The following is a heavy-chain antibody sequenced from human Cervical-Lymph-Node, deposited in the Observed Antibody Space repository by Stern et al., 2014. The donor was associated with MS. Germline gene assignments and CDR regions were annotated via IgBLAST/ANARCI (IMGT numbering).Heavy chain of an antibody. D-gene: IGHD3-22*01. Sequence: VQLVESGGGVVQPGRSLRLSCAASGFTFSSYGMHWVRQAPGKGLEWVAVICYDGGNKYYADSVKGRFTISRDHSKNTLYLQMNSLRAEDTAVYYCARDGPDSSGYYWFWDYWGQGTLVTVSS. CDR3: ARDGPDSSGYYWFWDY. CDR1: GFTFSSYG. J-gene: IGHJ4*02. V-gene: IGHV3-33*01. CDR2: ICYDGGNK.